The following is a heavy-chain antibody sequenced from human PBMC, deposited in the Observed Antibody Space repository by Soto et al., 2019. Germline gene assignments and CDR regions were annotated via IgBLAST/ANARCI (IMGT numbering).Heavy chain of an antibody. J-gene: IGHJ6*02. CDR3: ATAIVATIGGMDV. CDR1: GGSISSGDYY. CDR2: IYYSGSS. Sequence: PSETLSLTCTVSGGSISSGDYYWSWIRQPPGKGLEYIGYIYYSGSSHYNPSLKSRVTISLDTSRNQFSLKLSSVTAADTAVYYCATAIVATIGGMDVWGPGTTLTVS. V-gene: IGHV4-30-4*01. D-gene: IGHD5-12*01.